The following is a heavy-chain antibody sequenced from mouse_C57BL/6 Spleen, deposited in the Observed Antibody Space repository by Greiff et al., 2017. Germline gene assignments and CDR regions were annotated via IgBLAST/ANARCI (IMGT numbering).Heavy chain of an antibody. CDR2: IYPGDGDT. D-gene: IGHD1-1*01. CDR3: AGWDYYGSSYEYYFDY. J-gene: IGHJ2*01. V-gene: IGHV1-82*01. CDR1: GYAFSSSW. Sequence: VQLQQSGPELVKPGASVKISCKASGYAFSSSWMNWVKQRPGKGLEWIGRIYPGDGDTNYNGKFKGKATLTADKSSSTAYMQLSSLTSEDSAVYFCAGWDYYGSSYEYYFDYWGQGTTLTVSS.